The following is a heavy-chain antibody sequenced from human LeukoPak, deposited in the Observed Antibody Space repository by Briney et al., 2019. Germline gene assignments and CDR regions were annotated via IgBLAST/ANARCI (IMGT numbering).Heavy chain of an antibody. J-gene: IGHJ4*02. CDR2: IISDGSST. CDR1: GFTFSSYW. CDR3: ASGKGSSRSLDY. Sequence: GGSLRLSCAASGFTFSSYWMHWGRQAPGKGLVWVSRIISDGSSTTYADSVKGRFTISRDNAKNTLYLQMNSLRADDTAVYYCASGKGSSRSLDYWGQGTLVTVSS. D-gene: IGHD6-13*01. V-gene: IGHV3-74*01.